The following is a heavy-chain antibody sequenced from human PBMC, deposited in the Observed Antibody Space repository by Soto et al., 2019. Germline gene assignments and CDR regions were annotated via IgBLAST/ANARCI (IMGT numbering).Heavy chain of an antibody. CDR1: GCTFNNYA. D-gene: IGHD6-6*01. CDR2: ISGSGSST. J-gene: IGHJ4*02. CDR3: ARAYSGSHPLDY. Sequence: EVQLLESGGDLVQPGGSLRLSCAASGCTFNNYAMNWVRQAPGRGLEWVSAISGSGSSTYYADSVKGRFTISRDNSKATLYLQMSSLRAEDTAIYYCARAYSGSHPLDYWGQGTLVTVSS. V-gene: IGHV3-23*01.